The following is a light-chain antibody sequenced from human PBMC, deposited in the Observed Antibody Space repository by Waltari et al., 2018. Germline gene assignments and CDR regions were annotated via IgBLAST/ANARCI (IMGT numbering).Light chain of an antibody. CDR3: QQSYSTPPL. V-gene: IGKV1-39*01. J-gene: IGKJ4*01. CDR1: QSISSY. CDR2: AAS. Sequence: DIQMTQSPSSLSASVGDRVTITCRASQSISSYLNWYQQKPGKAPKLLIYAASSLQSGVPSRFSGSGSGTDFTLTISSLHPEDFATYYCQQSYSTPPLFGGGTKVEIK.